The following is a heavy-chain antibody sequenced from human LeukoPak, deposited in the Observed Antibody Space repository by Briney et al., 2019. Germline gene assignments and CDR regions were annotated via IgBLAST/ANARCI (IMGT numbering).Heavy chain of an antibody. D-gene: IGHD6-19*01. CDR1: GYTFTDYY. Sequence: ASVKVSCTASGYTFTDYYLHWVRQAPGQGLEWMGWIHPNSGGTNYAQKFQGRVAMTRDTSISTAYMELSSPRSDDTAVYYCARLAAVPGWGQGTLVTVSS. V-gene: IGHV1-2*02. CDR3: ARLAAVPG. CDR2: IHPNSGGT. J-gene: IGHJ1*01.